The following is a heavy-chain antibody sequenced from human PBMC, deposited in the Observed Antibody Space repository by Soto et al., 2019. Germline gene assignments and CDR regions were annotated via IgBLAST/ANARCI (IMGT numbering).Heavy chain of an antibody. CDR2: TGSGTGPG. V-gene: IGHV1-69*06. CDR3: ARRDSGGFYRFFDS. CDR1: GGSLSTNP. D-gene: IGHD2-15*01. Sequence: SVTVSCKASGGSLSTNPISWVRQAPGQGLEWMGGTGSGTGPGNHAQKFQGRLTVTADKSTSTVYMELTNLSSEDTAVYYCARRDSGGFYRFFDSWGQGTLVTVSS. J-gene: IGHJ4*02.